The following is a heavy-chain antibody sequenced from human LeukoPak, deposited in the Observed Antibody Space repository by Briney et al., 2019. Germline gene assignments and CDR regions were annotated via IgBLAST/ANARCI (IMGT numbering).Heavy chain of an antibody. Sequence: GESLKISCKGSGYNFPNDWIGWVRQMPGKGLEWMGIIYPDDFDTRYSPSFQGQVTISADKSIGTAYLLWNSLKASDTAIYYCGRGGHCTGGPCYSYFQDWGQGTLVTVSS. D-gene: IGHD2-8*02. CDR1: GYNFPNDW. V-gene: IGHV5-51*01. CDR3: GRGGHCTGGPCYSYFQD. CDR2: IYPDDFDT. J-gene: IGHJ1*01.